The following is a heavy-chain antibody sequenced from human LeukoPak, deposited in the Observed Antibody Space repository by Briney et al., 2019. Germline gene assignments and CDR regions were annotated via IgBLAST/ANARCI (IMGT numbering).Heavy chain of an antibody. Sequence: PSETLSLTCTVSGGSISSRTYYWGWIRQPPGKGLEWIGNIYYSGSTNYNPSLKSRVTISVDTSKNQFSLRLSSVTAADTAVYYCATRRDFYPFDYWGQGSLVTVSS. V-gene: IGHV4-39*01. CDR1: GGSISSRTYY. D-gene: IGHD2/OR15-2a*01. J-gene: IGHJ4*02. CDR3: ATRRDFYPFDY. CDR2: IYYSGST.